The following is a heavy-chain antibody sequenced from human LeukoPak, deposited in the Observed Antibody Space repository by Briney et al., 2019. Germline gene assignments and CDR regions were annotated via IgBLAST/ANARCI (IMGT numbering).Heavy chain of an antibody. Sequence: PGGSLRLSCTASGFSLSSYAMSWVRQAPGKGLEWVSAISSTDAGTYHADSVRGRFTISRDSSKNTLYLQMNSLRVEDTAVYYCAKGRGFRVWDPWDNWGQGTPITVSS. D-gene: IGHD3-16*01. CDR1: GFSLSSYA. CDR3: AKGRGFRVWDPWDN. CDR2: ISSTDAGT. J-gene: IGHJ4*02. V-gene: IGHV3-23*01.